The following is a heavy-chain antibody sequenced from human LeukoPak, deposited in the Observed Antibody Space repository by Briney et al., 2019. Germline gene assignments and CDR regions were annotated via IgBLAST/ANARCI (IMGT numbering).Heavy chain of an antibody. D-gene: IGHD1-14*01. CDR1: GFTFSSYA. V-gene: IGHV3-23*01. Sequence: GRSLRLSCAASGFTFSSYAVSWVRQAPGKGLECVSSISDDGHSTYYADSVRGRFTISRDNSKNTLYLQMNSLRVEDTSVYYCAKDDRPLGFAFNVWGQGTMVTVSS. J-gene: IGHJ3*01. CDR3: AKDDRPLGFAFNV. CDR2: ISDDGHST.